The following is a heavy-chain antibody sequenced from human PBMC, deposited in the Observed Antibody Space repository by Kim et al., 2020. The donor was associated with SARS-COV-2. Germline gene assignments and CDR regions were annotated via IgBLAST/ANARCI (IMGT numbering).Heavy chain of an antibody. J-gene: IGHJ4*02. CDR3: AKGKRDDYNYFDY. V-gene: IGHV3-23*01. Sequence: YADSVKGRFTISRDKPKNTLYLQMNSLRAEDTAVYYCAKGKRDDYNYFDYWGQGTLVTVSS. D-gene: IGHD4-4*01.